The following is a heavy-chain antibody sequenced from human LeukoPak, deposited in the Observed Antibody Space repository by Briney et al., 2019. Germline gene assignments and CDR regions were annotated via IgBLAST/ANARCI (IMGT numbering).Heavy chain of an antibody. CDR1: GFTFSSYS. CDR2: ISSSSSYI. Sequence: PGGSLRLSCAASGFTFSSYSMNWVRQAPGKGLEWVSSISSSSSYIYYADSVKGRFTISRDNAKNSLYLQMNSLRAEDTAVYYCARDPPGYSYGYVVDYFDYWGQGTLVAVPS. CDR3: ARDPPGYSYGYVVDYFDY. J-gene: IGHJ4*02. V-gene: IGHV3-21*01. D-gene: IGHD5-18*01.